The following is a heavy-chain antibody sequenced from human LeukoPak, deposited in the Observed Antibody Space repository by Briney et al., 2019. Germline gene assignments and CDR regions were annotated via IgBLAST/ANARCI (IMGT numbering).Heavy chain of an antibody. Sequence: ASVKVSCKASGGTFSSYTISWVLQAPGQGLEWMGRIIPILGIANYAQKFQGRVTITADKSTSTAYMELSSLRSEDTAVYYCARGGVPAAVGYWFDPWGQGTLVTVSS. J-gene: IGHJ5*02. CDR1: GGTFSSYT. V-gene: IGHV1-69*02. CDR2: IIPILGIA. CDR3: ARGGVPAAVGYWFDP. D-gene: IGHD2-2*01.